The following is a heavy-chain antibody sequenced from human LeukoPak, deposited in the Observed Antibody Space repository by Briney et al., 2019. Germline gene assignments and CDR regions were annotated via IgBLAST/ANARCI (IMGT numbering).Heavy chain of an antibody. D-gene: IGHD4-23*01. CDR1: GCSFTSYW. V-gene: IGHV5-51*01. J-gene: IGHJ6*02. Sequence: GESLKISCKGSGCSFTSYWIGWVRQMPGKGLEWMGIIYPGDSDTRYSPSFQGQVTISADKSISTAYLQWSSLKASDTAMYYCARTVFFNSYYYYGMDVWGQGTTVTVSS. CDR3: ARTVFFNSYYYYGMDV. CDR2: IYPGDSDT.